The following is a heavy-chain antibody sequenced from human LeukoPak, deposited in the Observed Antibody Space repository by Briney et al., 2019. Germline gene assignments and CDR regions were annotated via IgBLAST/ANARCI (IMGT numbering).Heavy chain of an antibody. V-gene: IGHV4-59*02. J-gene: IGHJ4*02. Sequence: SETLSLTCTVSGGSVSSFYWSWVRQPPGKGLEWIGYIYYSASTNYNPSLKSRVTISVDTSKNQFSLKLSSVTAADTAVYYCARVYYDILTGGFYFDYWGQGTLVTVSS. CDR2: IYYSAST. D-gene: IGHD3-9*01. CDR1: GGSVSSFY. CDR3: ARVYYDILTGGFYFDY.